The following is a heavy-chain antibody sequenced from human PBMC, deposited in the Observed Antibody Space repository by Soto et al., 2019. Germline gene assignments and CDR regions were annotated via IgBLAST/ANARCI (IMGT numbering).Heavy chain of an antibody. CDR3: ATELIGSRYGVS. V-gene: IGHV1-18*01. Sequence: QVQLVQSGAEVRKPGASVKASCKASGYTFTDYGISWVRQTPGQGLQWMGWVNIYRGTTNYAQKFQDRVTMTTDTSTSTAYPELRSLRSDDTAVYYLATELIGSRYGVSSGQGTLVTVSS. CDR2: VNIYRGTT. CDR1: GYTFTDYG. D-gene: IGHD5-18*01. J-gene: IGHJ5*02.